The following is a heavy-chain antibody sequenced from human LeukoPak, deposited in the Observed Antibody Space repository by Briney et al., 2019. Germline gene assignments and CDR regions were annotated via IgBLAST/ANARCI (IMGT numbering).Heavy chain of an antibody. CDR2: ISAYNGNT. CDR1: GYTFTSYG. D-gene: IGHD1-26*01. V-gene: IGHV1-18*01. J-gene: IGHJ4*02. Sequence: GASVKVSCKASGYTFTSYGISWVRQAPGQGLEWMGWISAYNGNTNYAQKLQGRVTMTTDTSTSTAYMELRSLRSDDTAVYYCARDPQDSGSYDNGGYWGQGTLVTVSS. CDR3: ARDPQDSGSYDNGGY.